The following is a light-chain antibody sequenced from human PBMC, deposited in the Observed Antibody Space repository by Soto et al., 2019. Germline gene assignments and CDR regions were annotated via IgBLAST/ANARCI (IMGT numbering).Light chain of an antibody. CDR2: WAS. CDR3: QQYYSAPLN. V-gene: IGKV4-1*01. J-gene: IGKJ5*01. CDR1: QSVLYSSKNKNY. Sequence: DTVMTQSPGSLSVSLGERATINCKSSQSVLYSSKNKNYLAWYQQKPGQPPKLLIYWASTRESGVPDRFRVSGSGTDFTLTISSLQAEDAAVYYCQQYYSAPLNFGQVTRLDIK.